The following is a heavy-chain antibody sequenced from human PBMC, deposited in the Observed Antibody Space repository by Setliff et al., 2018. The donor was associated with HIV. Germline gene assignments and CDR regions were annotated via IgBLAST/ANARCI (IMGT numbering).Heavy chain of an antibody. Sequence: GASVKVSCKASGYTLTTFGISWVRQARGQGLEWMGWINTETGNPMYAQGFRGRFVFSLDTSVSTAYLQITSLKTEDTAMYYCARVGSYWSTFDYWGRGALVTVSS. CDR3: ARVGSYWSTFDY. CDR2: INTETGNP. CDR1: GYTLTTFG. V-gene: IGHV7-4-1*02. J-gene: IGHJ4*02. D-gene: IGHD1-26*01.